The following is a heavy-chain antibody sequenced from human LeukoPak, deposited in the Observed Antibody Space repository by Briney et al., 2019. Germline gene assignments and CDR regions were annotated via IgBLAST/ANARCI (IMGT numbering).Heavy chain of an antibody. CDR1: GGTFSSYA. D-gene: IGHD6-19*01. CDR3: ARALAVAGLRLDY. CDR2: IITIFGTA. J-gene: IGHJ4*02. V-gene: IGHV1-69*13. Sequence: AASVKVFCKASGGTFSSYAISWVRQAPGQGLEWMGGIITIFGTANYAQKFQGRVTITADESTSTAYMELSSLRSEDTAVYYCARALAVAGLRLDYWGQGTLVTVSS.